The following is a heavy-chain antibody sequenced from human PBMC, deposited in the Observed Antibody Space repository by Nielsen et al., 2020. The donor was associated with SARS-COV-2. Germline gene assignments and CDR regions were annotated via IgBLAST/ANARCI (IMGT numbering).Heavy chain of an antibody. V-gene: IGHV4-39*01. J-gene: IGHJ5*02. Sequence: PGKGLEWIGSIYYSGSTYYNPSLKSRVTISVDTSKNQFSLKLSSVTAADTAVYYCARGRGGLCSGGSCYRPPNENKRNWFDPWGQGTLVTVSS. CDR3: ARGRGGLCSGGSCYRPPNENKRNWFDP. CDR2: IYYSGST. D-gene: IGHD2-15*01.